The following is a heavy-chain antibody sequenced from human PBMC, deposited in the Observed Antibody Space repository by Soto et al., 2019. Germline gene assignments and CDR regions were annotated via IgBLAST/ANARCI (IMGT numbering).Heavy chain of an antibody. V-gene: IGHV3-23*04. CDR1: GFTFGSHD. CDR2: ISVSDPGT. CDR3: TKGTWLDI. D-gene: IGHD6-19*01. Sequence: EVQLVESGGGLVQPGGSLRLSCAASGFTFGSHDMSWVRQAPGKVLEWVSSISVSDPGTYYADSVKGRFTISRDISKNTLFLQMDSLRAEDTALYYCTKGTWLDIWGQGTMVTVSS. J-gene: IGHJ3*02.